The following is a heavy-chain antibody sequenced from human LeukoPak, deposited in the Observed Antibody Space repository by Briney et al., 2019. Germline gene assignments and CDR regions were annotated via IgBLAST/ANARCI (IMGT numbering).Heavy chain of an antibody. D-gene: IGHD6-19*01. CDR2: INHSGST. V-gene: IGHV4-34*01. J-gene: IGHJ6*03. Sequence: SETLSLTCAVYGGSFSGYYWSWIRQPPGKGLEWIGEINHSGSTNYNPSLKSRVTISVDTSKNQFSLKLSSVTAADTAVYYCARLTRLAWHYYYYYMDVWGKGTTVTISS. CDR3: ARLTRLAWHYYYYYMDV. CDR1: GGSFSGYY.